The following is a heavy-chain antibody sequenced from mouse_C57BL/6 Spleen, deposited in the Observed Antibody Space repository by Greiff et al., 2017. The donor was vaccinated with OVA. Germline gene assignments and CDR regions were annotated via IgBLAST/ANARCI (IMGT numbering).Heavy chain of an antibody. V-gene: IGHV1-64*01. CDR2: IHPNSGST. CDR1: GYTFTSYW. CDR3: ARWGYDENYAMDY. J-gene: IGHJ4*01. D-gene: IGHD2-2*01. Sequence: QVQLQQPGAELVKPGASVKLSCKASGYTFTSYWMHWVKQRPGQGLEWIGMIHPNSGSTNYNEKFKSKATLTVDKSSSTAYMQLSSLTSEDSAVYYSARWGYDENYAMDYWGQGTSVTVSS.